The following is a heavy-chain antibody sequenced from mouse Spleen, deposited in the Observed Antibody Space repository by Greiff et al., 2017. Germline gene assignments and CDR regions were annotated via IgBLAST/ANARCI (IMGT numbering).Heavy chain of an antibody. V-gene: IGHV3-6*01. CDR3: ARDLGGQLRAWFAY. CDR1: GYSITSGYY. D-gene: IGHD3-2*02. Sequence: EVQLVESGPGLVKPSQSLSLTCSVTGYSITSGYYWNWIRQFPGNKLEWMGYISYDGSNNYNPSLKNRISITRDTAKNQFFLKLNSVTTEDTATYYCARDLGGQLRAWFAYWGQGTLVTVSA. CDR2: ISYDGSN. J-gene: IGHJ3*01.